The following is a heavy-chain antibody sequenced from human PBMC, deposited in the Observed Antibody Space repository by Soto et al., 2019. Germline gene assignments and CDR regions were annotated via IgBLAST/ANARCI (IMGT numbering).Heavy chain of an antibody. CDR1: GFTFTTYA. J-gene: IGHJ4*02. D-gene: IGHD2-15*01. CDR3: ARDQWFGGGRRCYYFDF. CDR2: ISNDGRGK. Sequence: QVQLVESGGGVVQPGRSLRLSCAASGFTFTTYAIHWVRQAPGKGLEWVAVISNDGRGKYYADSVKGRFTISRDTSKNALYLQMNSLRSDDTAVYYCARDQWFGGGRRCYYFDFWGQGTLVTVS. V-gene: IGHV3-30*04.